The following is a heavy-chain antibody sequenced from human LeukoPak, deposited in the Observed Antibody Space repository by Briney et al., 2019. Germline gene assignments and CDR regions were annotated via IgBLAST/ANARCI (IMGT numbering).Heavy chain of an antibody. CDR1: GFTFGKYW. D-gene: IGHD1-26*01. CDR3: ARVPDSGSAIDY. J-gene: IGHJ4*02. Sequence: GGSLRLSCVASGFTFGKYWMSWVRQAPGKGLVWVSRINSDGSSTSYADSVKGRFTISRDNAKNTLYLQMNSLRAEDTAAYYCARVPDSGSAIDYWGQGTLVTVSS. CDR2: INSDGSST. V-gene: IGHV3-74*01.